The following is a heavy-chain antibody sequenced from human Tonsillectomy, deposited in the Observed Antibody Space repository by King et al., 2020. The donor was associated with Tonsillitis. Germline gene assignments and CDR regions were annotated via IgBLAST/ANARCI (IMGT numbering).Heavy chain of an antibody. D-gene: IGHD2-21*02. J-gene: IGHJ3*02. V-gene: IGHV3-7*03. CDR2: IKGDGSKN. CDR1: GFSFNSYW. CDR3: ARDINSHSGVSYYDVFDT. Sequence: QLVQSGGDLVQPGGSLRLSCAASGFSFNSYWMAWVRQAPGKGLEWVANIKGDGSKNNYVDSVKGRFTISRDNAKNSLYLQMNSLRGEDTAVYYCARDINSHSGVSYYDVFDTWGQGTMVTVS.